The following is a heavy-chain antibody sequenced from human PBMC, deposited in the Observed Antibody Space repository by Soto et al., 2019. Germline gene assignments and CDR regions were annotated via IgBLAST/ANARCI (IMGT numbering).Heavy chain of an antibody. J-gene: IGHJ3*02. Sequence: ASVNVSCKASGYTFTGYYIHWVRQAPGQGLEWMGWINPNSGGTNYAQKFQGSVTMTRDTSISTAYMELSRLRSDDTAVYYGTKANYGDGGFDIWGQGTMVPV. CDR2: INPNSGGT. CDR3: TKANYGDGGFDI. V-gene: IGHV1-2*04. CDR1: GYTFTGYY. D-gene: IGHD4-17*01.